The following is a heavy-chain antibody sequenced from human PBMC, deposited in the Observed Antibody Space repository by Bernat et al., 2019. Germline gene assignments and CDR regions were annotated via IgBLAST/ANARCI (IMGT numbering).Heavy chain of an antibody. Sequence: QVQLVESGGGVVQPGRSLRLSCAASGFTFSSYGMHWVRQAPGKGLEWVAVISYDGSNKYYADSVKGRFTISRDNSKNTLYLQMNSLRAEDTAVYYCAKDGSGGSGLPRGYWGQGTLVTVSS. CDR1: GFTFSSYG. V-gene: IGHV3-30*18. CDR2: ISYDGSNK. D-gene: IGHD6-19*01. CDR3: AKDGSGGSGLPRGY. J-gene: IGHJ4*02.